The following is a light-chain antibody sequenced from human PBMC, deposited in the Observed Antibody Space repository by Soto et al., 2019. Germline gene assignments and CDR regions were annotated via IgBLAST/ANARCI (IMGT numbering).Light chain of an antibody. CDR1: SSDVGGYNY. V-gene: IGLV2-14*01. Sequence: QSALTQPASVSGSPGQSIAISCTGTSSDVGGYNYVSWYQQHPGKAPKLMVYDVSNRPXGVSNRFSGSKSGNTASLTISGXXAEXEADYYCSSYTSSSTYVFGTGTKLTVL. CDR2: DVS. J-gene: IGLJ1*01. CDR3: SSYTSSSTYV.